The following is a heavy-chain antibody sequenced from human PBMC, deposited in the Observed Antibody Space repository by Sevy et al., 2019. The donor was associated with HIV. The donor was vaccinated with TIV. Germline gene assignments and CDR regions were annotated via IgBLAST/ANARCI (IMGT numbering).Heavy chain of an antibody. D-gene: IGHD1-20*01. CDR3: ARHRGNWNNDAFDI. CDR2: ISSHNSYI. J-gene: IGHJ3*02. V-gene: IGHV3-21*01. Sequence: GGCLRLSCAASGFTFSTYSMNWVRQAPGKGLEWVSSISSHNSYIYYADSLKGRFTISRDNAKNSLYLQMNSLRAEDTAVSYCARHRGNWNNDAFDIWGQGTMVTVSS. CDR1: GFTFSTYS.